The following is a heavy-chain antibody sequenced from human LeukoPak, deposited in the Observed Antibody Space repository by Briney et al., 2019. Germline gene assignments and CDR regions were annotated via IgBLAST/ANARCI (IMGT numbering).Heavy chain of an antibody. J-gene: IGHJ4*02. CDR2: ISGSGGST. CDR1: GFTFSSYA. Sequence: PGGSLRLSCAASGFTFSSYAMSWVRQAPGKGLEWVSAISGSGGSTYYADSVRGRFTISRDNSKNTLYLQMNSLRAEDTAVYYCARLRSDAERHWYYFDYWGQGTLVTVSS. V-gene: IGHV3-23*01. D-gene: IGHD1-1*01. CDR3: ARLRSDAERHWYYFDY.